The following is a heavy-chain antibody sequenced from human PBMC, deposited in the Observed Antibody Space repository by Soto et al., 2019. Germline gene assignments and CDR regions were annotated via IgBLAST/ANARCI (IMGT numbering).Heavy chain of an antibody. J-gene: IGHJ4*02. CDR1: GFTFNNYG. Sequence: GGSLRLSCAASGFTFNNYGMHWVRQAPGKGLEWVGVIRSRAEGGTTDYAAPVKGRFAISRDESKNTLSLQMNSLKIEDTAVYYCTTKTGIAVTGSDYWGQGTLVTVSS. V-gene: IGHV3-15*07. CDR2: IRSRAEGGTT. D-gene: IGHD6-19*01. CDR3: TTKTGIAVTGSDY.